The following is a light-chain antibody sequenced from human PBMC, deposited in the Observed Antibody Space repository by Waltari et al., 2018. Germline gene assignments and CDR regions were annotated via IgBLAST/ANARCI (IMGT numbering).Light chain of an antibody. J-gene: IGKJ2*01. Sequence: EVLMTQSPATLSMSPGERATLSCRASQSISRNLAWYQQKPGQAPRLLIYAASTRATGVPARFSGSGSGTDFTLIISSLQSEDFAVYYCQQYNNWRTFGQGTRLEIK. CDR1: QSISRN. CDR3: QQYNNWRT. V-gene: IGKV3-15*01. CDR2: AAS.